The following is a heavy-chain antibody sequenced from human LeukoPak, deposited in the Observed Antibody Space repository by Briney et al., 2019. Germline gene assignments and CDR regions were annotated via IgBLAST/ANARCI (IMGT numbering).Heavy chain of an antibody. CDR1: GFTFSDYY. D-gene: IGHD6-13*01. CDR3: ARVKGTIIAAAGTPHNWFDP. J-gene: IGHJ5*02. CDR2: ISSSGSTI. V-gene: IGHV3-11*01. Sequence: GGSLRLSCAASGFTFSDYYMSWIRQAPGKGLEWVSYISSSGSTIYYADSVKGRFTISRDNAKNSLYLQMNSLRSEDTAVYYCARVKGTIIAAAGTPHNWFDPWGQGTLVTVSS.